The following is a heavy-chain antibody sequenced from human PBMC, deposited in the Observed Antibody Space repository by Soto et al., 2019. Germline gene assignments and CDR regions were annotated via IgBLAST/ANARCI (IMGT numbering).Heavy chain of an antibody. V-gene: IGHV1-69*01. CDR3: PTGGGGYGHRFDS. Sequence: QVQLVQSGAEVKKPGSSVKVSCKASGGSFSSYTISWVRQAPGQGLEWMGGIIPLFDTTNYAQKFQGRVTITADESSSTAYMELSSLTSEDTAAFYCPTGGGGYGHRFDSWGQGTLVTVSS. CDR1: GGSFSSYT. J-gene: IGHJ4*02. D-gene: IGHD5-12*01. CDR2: IIPLFDTT.